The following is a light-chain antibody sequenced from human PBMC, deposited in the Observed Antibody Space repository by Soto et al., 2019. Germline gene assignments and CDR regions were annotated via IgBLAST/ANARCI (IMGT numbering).Light chain of an antibody. CDR2: EVS. V-gene: IGLV2-14*01. J-gene: IGLJ2*01. CDR1: SSDVGAYNY. CDR3: RSYTSSNTLV. Sequence: QSVLTQPASVSGSPGQSITISCTGTSSDVGAYNYVSWYQQHPGKAPKLMIFEVSARPSGVSNRLSGSKSGNTASLTISGLQAEDEADYYCRSYTSSNTLVFGGGTKVTVL.